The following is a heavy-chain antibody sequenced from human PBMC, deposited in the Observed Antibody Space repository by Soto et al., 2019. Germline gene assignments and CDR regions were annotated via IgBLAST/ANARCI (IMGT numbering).Heavy chain of an antibody. V-gene: IGHV1-18*01. CDR3: ARDRGVAPPVAGNTHYYYYMDV. Sequence: QDQLVQSGAEVKKPGASVTVSCKASGYSFTNYGVTWVRQAPGQGLEWMGWISAFKGNTHYAQNLQGRVTLTTDVATSTSYLELRSLRSDDTAVYYCARDRGVAPPVAGNTHYYYYMDVWGKGTTVTVSS. CDR2: ISAFKGNT. D-gene: IGHD6-19*01. CDR1: GYSFTNYG. J-gene: IGHJ6*03.